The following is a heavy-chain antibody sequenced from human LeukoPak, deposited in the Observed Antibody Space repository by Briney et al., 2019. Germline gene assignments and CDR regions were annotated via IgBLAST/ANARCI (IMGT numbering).Heavy chain of an antibody. Sequence: ASVKVSCKASGYTFTGYYMHWVRQAPGQGLEWMGWINPNSGGTNYAQKFQGWVTMTRDTSISTAYMELSRLRSDDTAGYYCATGPAYCGGDCSPWDYWGQGTLVTVSS. CDR3: ATGPAYCGGDCSPWDY. V-gene: IGHV1-2*04. CDR1: GYTFTGYY. CDR2: INPNSGGT. D-gene: IGHD2-21*02. J-gene: IGHJ4*02.